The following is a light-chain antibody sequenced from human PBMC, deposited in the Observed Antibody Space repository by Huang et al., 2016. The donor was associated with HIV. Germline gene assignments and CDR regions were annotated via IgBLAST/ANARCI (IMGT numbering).Light chain of an antibody. CDR2: DTP. J-gene: IGKJ2*01. CDR1: QSVGGY. V-gene: IGKV3-11*01. CDR3: QQPGS. Sequence: EIVLTQSPPTLSLSPGERATLSCRASQSVGGYLAWYQQKPGQAPRLLIYDTPTRATGIPARFSGSGSETDFTLTISSLEPEDFAVYYCQQPGSFGQGTKVDIK.